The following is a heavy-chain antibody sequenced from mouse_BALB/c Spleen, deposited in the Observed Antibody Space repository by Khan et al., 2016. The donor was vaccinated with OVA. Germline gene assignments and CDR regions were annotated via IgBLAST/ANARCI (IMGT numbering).Heavy chain of an antibody. CDR3: SRGGYYYGTSFDY. D-gene: IGHD1-1*01. J-gene: IGHJ2*01. V-gene: IGHV13-2*02. CDR1: GFTFSYYR. CDR2: ITAKSDNSGA. Sequence: VQLVETGGGLVRPGNSLKLSCVTSGFTFSYYRMHWLRQFPGQRLEWIAVITAKSDNSGANYAEYVKGRFTISRDDSTSSVYLQMNRVREEDTATYDGSRGGYYYGTSFDYWGQGTTLTVSA.